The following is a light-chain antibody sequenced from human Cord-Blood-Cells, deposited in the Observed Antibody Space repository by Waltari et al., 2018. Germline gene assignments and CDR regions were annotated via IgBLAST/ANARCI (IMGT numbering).Light chain of an antibody. CDR1: CSDAGGYNY. CDR3: SSYTSSSTWV. J-gene: IGLJ3*02. V-gene: IGLV2-14*01. CDR2: EVS. Sequence: QSALTQPASVSGSPGQSLTISCTGTCSDAGGYNYVSWYQQHPGKAPKLMIYEVSNRPSGVSNRFSGSKSGNTASLTISGLQAEDEADYYCSSYTSSSTWVFGGGTKLTVL.